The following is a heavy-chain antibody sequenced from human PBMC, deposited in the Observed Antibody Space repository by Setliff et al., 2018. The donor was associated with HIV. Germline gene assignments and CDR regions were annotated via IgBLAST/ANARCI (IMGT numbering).Heavy chain of an antibody. J-gene: IGHJ4*02. Sequence: SETLSLTCAVYGGSFSGYYWSWIRQPPGKGLEWIGEINHSGSTNYNPSLKSRVTISVDTSKNQISLNVRSVTAADTAVYYCARATATWLVDNWGQGTLVTVSS. V-gene: IGHV4-34*01. CDR2: INHSGST. D-gene: IGHD2-15*01. CDR3: ARATATWLVDN. CDR1: GGSFSGYY.